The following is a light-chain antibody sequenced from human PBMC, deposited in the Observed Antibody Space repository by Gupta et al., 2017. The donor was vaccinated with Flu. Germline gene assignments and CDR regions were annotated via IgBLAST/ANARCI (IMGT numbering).Light chain of an antibody. J-gene: IGKJ1*01. CDR3: QHYGCSRT. CDR1: QGVSSSY. CDR2: GAS. Sequence: EIVLTQSPGNLSLSPGERATLSCRASQGVSSSYFAWYQQKPGQAPRLLIDGASNRATGIPVRFSGSGSGTDFPPTISRLEPEYFAVYYCQHYGCSRTFGQGTKVEIQ. V-gene: IGKV3-20*01.